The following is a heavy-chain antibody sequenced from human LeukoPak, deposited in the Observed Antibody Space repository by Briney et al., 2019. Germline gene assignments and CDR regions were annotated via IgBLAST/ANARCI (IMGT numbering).Heavy chain of an antibody. CDR3: ARNIVGTPQPALEY. V-gene: IGHV4-34*01. J-gene: IGHJ4*02. Sequence: SETLSLTCAVYGGTFSGYYWSWIRQPPGKGLEWIGEINHSGSTNYNPSLKSRVTISVDTSKTQFSLKLTSVTAADTAVYYCARNIVGTPQPALEYWGQGTLVTVSS. CDR2: INHSGST. D-gene: IGHD1-26*01. CDR1: GGTFSGYY.